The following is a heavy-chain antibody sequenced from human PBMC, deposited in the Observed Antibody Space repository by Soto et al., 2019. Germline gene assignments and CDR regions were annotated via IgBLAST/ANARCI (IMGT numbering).Heavy chain of an antibody. Sequence: ASVKVSCKASGYTFTGYYMHWVRQAPGQGLEWMGWINPNSGGSNYAQKFQGWVTMTRDTSISTAYMELSRLRSDDTAVYYCARAVHCSGGSCYFWFDPWGQGTLVTVSS. CDR1: GYTFTGYY. D-gene: IGHD2-15*01. CDR3: ARAVHCSGGSCYFWFDP. J-gene: IGHJ5*02. V-gene: IGHV1-2*04. CDR2: INPNSGGS.